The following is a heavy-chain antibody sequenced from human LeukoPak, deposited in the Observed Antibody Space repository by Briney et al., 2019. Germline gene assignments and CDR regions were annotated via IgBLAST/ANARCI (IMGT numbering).Heavy chain of an antibody. J-gene: IGHJ6*03. CDR3: ARKYCSSTSCYFTNMDV. CDR2: VYDGGST. CDR1: GFTVSRDY. Sequence: GGSLRLSCAVSGFTVSRDYMSWVRQAPGKGLEWVSVVYDGGSTYYADSVKGRFTISRDNSKNSLYLQMNSLRAEDTAVYYCARKYCSSTSCYFTNMDVWGKGTTVTVSS. D-gene: IGHD2-2*01. V-gene: IGHV3-66*01.